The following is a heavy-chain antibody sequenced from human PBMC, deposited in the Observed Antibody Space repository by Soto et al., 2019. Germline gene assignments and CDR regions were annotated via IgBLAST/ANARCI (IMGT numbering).Heavy chain of an antibody. V-gene: IGHV4-34*01. CDR1: GGSFSGYY. D-gene: IGHD3-10*01. Sequence: SETLSLTCAVYGGSFSGYYWSWIRQPPGKGLEWIGEINHSGSTNYNPSLKSRVTISVDTSKNQFSLKLSSVTAADTAVYYCARDLCRMVRGVKSLFDYWGQGTLVTVSS. CDR3: ARDLCRMVRGVKSLFDY. J-gene: IGHJ4*02. CDR2: INHSGST.